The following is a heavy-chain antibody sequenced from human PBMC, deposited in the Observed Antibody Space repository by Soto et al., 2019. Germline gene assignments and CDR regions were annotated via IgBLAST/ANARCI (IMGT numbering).Heavy chain of an antibody. CDR1: GGSVSSGIYY. Sequence: PSETLSLTCTVSGGSVSSGIYYWSWIRQPPGKGLEWIGYIYYSGSTNYNPSLKSRVTISVDKAKNQFSLNLSSVTAADTAVYYCVRDVYYYGSSRYFDYWGQGTLVTVSS. V-gene: IGHV4-61*01. CDR3: VRDVYYYGSSRYFDY. CDR2: IYYSGST. J-gene: IGHJ4*02. D-gene: IGHD3-10*01.